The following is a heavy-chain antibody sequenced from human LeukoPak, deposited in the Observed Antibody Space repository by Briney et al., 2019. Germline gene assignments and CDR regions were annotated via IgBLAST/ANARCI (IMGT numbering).Heavy chain of an antibody. D-gene: IGHD2-15*01. Sequence: EAGGSLRLSCAASGFTFSSYAMSWVRQAPGKGLEWVSAISGSGGSTYYTDSVKGRFTISRDNSKNTLYLHMNSLRAEDTAVYYCANGHCSGGSCYPGYFDFWGQGTLVTVSS. V-gene: IGHV3-23*01. CDR2: ISGSGGST. J-gene: IGHJ4*02. CDR1: GFTFSSYA. CDR3: ANGHCSGGSCYPGYFDF.